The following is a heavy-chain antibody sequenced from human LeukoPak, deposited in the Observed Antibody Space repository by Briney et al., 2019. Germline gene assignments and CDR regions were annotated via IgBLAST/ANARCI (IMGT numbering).Heavy chain of an antibody. CDR3: ARGPPGRVAMARSDY. D-gene: IGHD2-2*01. CDR1: GFTFSTYS. V-gene: IGHV3-21*01. Sequence: GGSLRLSCAASGFTFSTYSMSWVRQGPGKGLQWVSSISGSSSYLYYGDSVKGRFTLSRDNAKNSLYLQMNSLRAEDTAVYYCARGPPGRVAMARSDYWGQGTLVTVSS. CDR2: ISGSSSYL. J-gene: IGHJ4*02.